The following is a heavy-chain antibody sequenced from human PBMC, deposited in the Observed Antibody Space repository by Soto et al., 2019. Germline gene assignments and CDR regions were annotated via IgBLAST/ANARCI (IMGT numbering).Heavy chain of an antibody. CDR2: INHSGST. D-gene: IGHD2-2*01. V-gene: IGHV4-34*01. J-gene: IGHJ5*02. Sequence: SETLSLTCAVYGGSFSGYYWSWIRQPPGKGLEWIGEINHSGSTNYNPSLKSRVTISVDTSKNQFSLKLSSVTAADTAVYYCAKKLGYCSSTSCYVNCFDPWGQGTLVTVSS. CDR3: AKKLGYCSSTSCYVNCFDP. CDR1: GGSFSGYY.